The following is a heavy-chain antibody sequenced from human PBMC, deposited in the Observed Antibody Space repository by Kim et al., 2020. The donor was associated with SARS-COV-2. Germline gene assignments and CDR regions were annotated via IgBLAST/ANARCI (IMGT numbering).Heavy chain of an antibody. V-gene: IGHV4-34*01. D-gene: IGHD3-10*01. CDR1: GGSFSGYY. Sequence: SETLSLTCAVYGGSFSGYYWSWIRQPPGKGLEWIGEINHSGRTNYNPSLKSRVTISVDTSKNQFSLKLTSVTAADTAVYYCARRLSNTSGWGRHYCDLWGQGTLVTGSS. J-gene: IGHJ4*02. CDR3: ARRLSNTSGWGRHYCDL. CDR2: INHSGRT.